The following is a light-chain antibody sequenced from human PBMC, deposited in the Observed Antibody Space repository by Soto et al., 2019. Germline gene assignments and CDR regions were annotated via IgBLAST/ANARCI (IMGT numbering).Light chain of an antibody. Sequence: ETVMTQSPATLSVSPGERATLSCRASQSVRSNLAWYQHKPGQAPRLLIYDASTRATGIPARFSGSGSGTDFTLTISSLQSEDFAVYYCQQYNNWPPKTFGQGTKVEIK. CDR2: DAS. V-gene: IGKV3-15*01. CDR3: QQYNNWPPKT. CDR1: QSVRSN. J-gene: IGKJ1*01.